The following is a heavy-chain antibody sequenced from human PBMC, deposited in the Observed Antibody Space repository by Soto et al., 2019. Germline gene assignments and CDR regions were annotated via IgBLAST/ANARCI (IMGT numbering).Heavy chain of an antibody. CDR2: VYYSGST. CDR3: ERGLGYQLLGYYFDY. CDR1: GASISSYY. V-gene: IGHV4-59*01. Sequence: ETLSLACPVSGASISSYYWSWIRQPPGKGLEWIGYVYYSGSTNYNPSLKSRVTISVDTSKNQFSLKLSSVTAADTAVYYCERGLGYQLLGYYFDYWGQGTLVTVYS. J-gene: IGHJ4*02. D-gene: IGHD2-2*01.